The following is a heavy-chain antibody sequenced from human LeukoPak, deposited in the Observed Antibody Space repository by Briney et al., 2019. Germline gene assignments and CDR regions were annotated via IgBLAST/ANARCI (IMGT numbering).Heavy chain of an antibody. CDR3: ARDQRRLEMATTLGDY. CDR2: ISAYNGNT. D-gene: IGHD5-24*01. CDR1: GYTFTGYY. Sequence: ASVKVSCKASGYTFTGYYLHWVRQAPGQGLEWMGWISAYNGNTNYAQKLQGRVTMTTDTSTSTAYMELRSLRSDDTAVYYCARDQRRLEMATTLGDYWGQGTLVTVSS. V-gene: IGHV1-18*04. J-gene: IGHJ4*02.